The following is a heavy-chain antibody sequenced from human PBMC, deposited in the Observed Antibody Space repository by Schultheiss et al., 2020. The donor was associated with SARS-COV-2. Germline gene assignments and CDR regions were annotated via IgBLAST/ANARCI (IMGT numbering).Heavy chain of an antibody. Sequence: GGSLRLSCAASGFTFNSYAMNWVRQAPGKGLEYVSSISGDAHGTHYSDSVKGRFAISRDNPMNSLFLQMNSLRPEDSAVYYCVKSNWALQVADDWGQGTLVTVSS. CDR1: GFTFNSYA. V-gene: IGHV3-64D*08. D-gene: IGHD1-1*01. J-gene: IGHJ4*02. CDR2: ISGDAHGT. CDR3: VKSNWALQVADD.